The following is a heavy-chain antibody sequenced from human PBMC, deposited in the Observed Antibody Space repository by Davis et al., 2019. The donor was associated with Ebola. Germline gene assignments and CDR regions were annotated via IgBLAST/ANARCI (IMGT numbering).Heavy chain of an antibody. CDR2: VYGGGST. CDR3: ARAYTSGWSDY. CDR1: GGSMDSYY. D-gene: IGHD6-19*01. Sequence: GSLRLSCSVSGGSMDSYYWSWIRQPAGRGLEWIGRVYGGGSTSYNPSLESRVTMSVDRSKKQFSLSLTSVTAADTAVYFCARAYTSGWSDYWGQGTLVTVSS. V-gene: IGHV4-4*07. J-gene: IGHJ4*02.